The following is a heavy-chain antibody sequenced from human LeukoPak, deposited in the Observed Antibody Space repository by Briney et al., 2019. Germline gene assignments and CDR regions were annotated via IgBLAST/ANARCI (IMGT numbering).Heavy chain of an antibody. J-gene: IGHJ4*02. Sequence: SVKVSCKASGGTFSSYAISWVRQAPGQGLEWMGGIIPIFGTANYAQKFQGRVTITADESTSTAHMELSSLTSEDTAVYYCARGIWTGTHFAYYLDYWGQGTLVTVTS. CDR1: GGTFSSYA. CDR2: IIPIFGTA. CDR3: ARGIWTGTHFAYYLDY. V-gene: IGHV1-69*13. D-gene: IGHD3/OR15-3a*01.